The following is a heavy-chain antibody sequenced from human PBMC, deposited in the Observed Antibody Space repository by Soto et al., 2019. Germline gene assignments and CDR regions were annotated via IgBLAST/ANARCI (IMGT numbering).Heavy chain of an antibody. D-gene: IGHD4-17*01. Sequence: GGSLRLSCTASGFTFSMYSMHWVRQVPGKGPEWVSRISDDGSRVDYADSVKGRFTISRDNAKNTLYLEMHALRADDPAVYYCTRGPRPSSVGTVAFCGQGTPVTVSS. CDR2: ISDDGSRV. CDR3: TRGPRPSSVGTVAF. V-gene: IGHV3-74*01. J-gene: IGHJ4*02. CDR1: GFTFSMYS.